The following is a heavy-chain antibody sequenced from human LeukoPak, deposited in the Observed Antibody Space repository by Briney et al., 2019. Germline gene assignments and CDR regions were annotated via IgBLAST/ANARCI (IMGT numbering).Heavy chain of an antibody. CDR1: GFTFSSYG. Sequence: PGRSLGLSCAASGFTFSSYGMHWVRQAPGKGLEWVAVISYDGSNKYYADSVKGRFTISRDNSKNTLYLQMNSLRAEDTAVYYCAKTTIGYCSSTSCYYSPLDYWGQGTLVTVSS. CDR3: AKTTIGYCSSTSCYYSPLDY. J-gene: IGHJ4*02. V-gene: IGHV3-30*18. CDR2: ISYDGSNK. D-gene: IGHD2-2*01.